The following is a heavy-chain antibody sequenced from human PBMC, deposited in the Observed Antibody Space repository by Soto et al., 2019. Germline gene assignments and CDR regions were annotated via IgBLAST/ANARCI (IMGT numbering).Heavy chain of an antibody. CDR3: ARRGQWLAPVDY. V-gene: IGHV4-39*01. D-gene: IGHD6-19*01. CDR1: GGSISRSSNY. CDR2: IYYSGST. Sequence: KPSETLSLTCTVSGGSISRSSNYWDWIRQPPGKGLEWIGTIYYSGSTYYAPSLKSRVTMSVDTSTNQFSLKLSSVTAADTAIYYCARRGQWLAPVDYWGQGTLVTVSS. J-gene: IGHJ4*02.